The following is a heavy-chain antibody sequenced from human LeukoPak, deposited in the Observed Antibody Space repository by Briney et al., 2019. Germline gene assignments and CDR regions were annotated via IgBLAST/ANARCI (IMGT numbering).Heavy chain of an antibody. D-gene: IGHD3-22*01. Sequence: SETLSLTCAVSGGSISSSNWWSWVRQPPGKGLEWIGRIYYSGSTYYNPSLKSRVTISVDTSKNQFSLKLSSVTAADTAVYYCARHGDYYDSSGKTYFDYWGQGTLVTVSS. V-gene: IGHV4-39*01. CDR3: ARHGDYYDSSGKTYFDY. J-gene: IGHJ4*02. CDR2: IYYSGST. CDR1: GGSISSSNW.